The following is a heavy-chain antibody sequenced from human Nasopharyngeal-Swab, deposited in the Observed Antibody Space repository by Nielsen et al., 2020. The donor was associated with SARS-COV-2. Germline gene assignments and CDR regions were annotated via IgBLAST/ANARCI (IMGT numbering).Heavy chain of an antibody. CDR1: GFTFDDYA. Sequence: GGSLRLSCAASGFTFDDYAMHWVRQAPGKGLEWVSGISWNSGSIGYADSVKGRFTISRDNAKNSLYLQMNSLRAEDTAVYYCVRDEDVVGTTFWYWGQGTLVTVSS. V-gene: IGHV3-9*01. CDR2: ISWNSGSI. J-gene: IGHJ4*02. CDR3: VRDEDVVGTTFWY. D-gene: IGHD1-1*01.